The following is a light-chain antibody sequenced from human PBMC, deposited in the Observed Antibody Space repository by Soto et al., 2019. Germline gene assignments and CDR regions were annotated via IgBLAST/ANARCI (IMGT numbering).Light chain of an antibody. J-gene: IGKJ1*01. V-gene: IGKV1-39*01. CDR1: QSISTY. CDR2: AAF. Sequence: DIQMTQSPSSLSASVGHRVTITCRASQSISTYFNWYRKKPGEAPNLLIYAAFTLQGGVPSRFTGRGSGTDFTLTINSLQPEDFAAYYWQQSYTSPWTFGQGTKVEIK. CDR3: QQSYTSPWT.